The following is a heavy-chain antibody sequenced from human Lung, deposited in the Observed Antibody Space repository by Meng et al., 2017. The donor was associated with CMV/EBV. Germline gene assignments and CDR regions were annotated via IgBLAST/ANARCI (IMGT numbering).Heavy chain of an antibody. CDR1: GDIVSSNSAA. CDR3: ARGINGGCGD. D-gene: IGHD4-23*01. J-gene: IGHJ4*02. Sequence: QLLQTGPGLVKPSQTLSLPGAISGDIVSSNSAAWHWIRQSPSRGLEWLGRTYYRSKWYHEYAVSVKSRITISPDTPKNQFSLQLNSMTPEDTAVYYCARGINGGCGDWGQGTLVTVSS. CDR2: TYYRSKWYH. V-gene: IGHV6-1*01.